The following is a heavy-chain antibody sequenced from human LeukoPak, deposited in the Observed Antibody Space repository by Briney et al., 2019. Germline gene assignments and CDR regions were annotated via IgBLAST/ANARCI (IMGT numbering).Heavy chain of an antibody. V-gene: IGHV1-18*01. CDR1: GYTFTSYG. J-gene: IGHJ3*02. CDR3: ARAVVPAAIPDAFDI. D-gene: IGHD2-2*01. Sequence: ASVKVSCKASGYTFTSYGISWVRQAPGQGLEWMGWISAYNGNTNYAQKLQGRVTMTTDTSTSTAYMELRSLRSDDTAVYYCARAVVPAAIPDAFDIWGQGTMVTVSS. CDR2: ISAYNGNT.